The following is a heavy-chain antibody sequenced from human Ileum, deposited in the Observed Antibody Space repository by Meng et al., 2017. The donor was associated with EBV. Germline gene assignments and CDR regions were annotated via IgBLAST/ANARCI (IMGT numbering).Heavy chain of an antibody. CDR3: ATSRIAKFDR. CDR2: TYRRSRWYY. CDR1: GASVSSDKTA. Sequence: SGPGLVHPSQSLPLSCVISGASVSSDKTAWNWIRQSPSRGLEWLGRTYRRSRWYYDYALSVKSRINISPDTSKNQVSLQLNSVTDEDTGIYYCATSRIAKFDRWGQGTLVTVPS. J-gene: IGHJ5*02. V-gene: IGHV6-1*01.